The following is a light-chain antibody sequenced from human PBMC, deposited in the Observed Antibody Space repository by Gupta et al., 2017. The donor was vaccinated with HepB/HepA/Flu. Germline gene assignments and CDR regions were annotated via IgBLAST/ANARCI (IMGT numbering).Light chain of an antibody. V-gene: IGLV2-14*03. CDR2: DVS. CDR1: SSDVGGDKY. Sequence: QSALTQPASVSGSPGQSITISCTGTSSDVGGDKYVSWYQQHPGEAPKLMIYDVSNRPSGVANRFSGSKSGNTASLTISGPQPEDDADYYCSSDTSSSTLVFGGGTKLTVL. CDR3: SSDTSSSTLV. J-gene: IGLJ2*01.